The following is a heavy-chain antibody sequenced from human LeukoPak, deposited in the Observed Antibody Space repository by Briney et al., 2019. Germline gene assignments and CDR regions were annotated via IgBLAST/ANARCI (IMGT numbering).Heavy chain of an antibody. CDR1: GFTFSSYG. J-gene: IGHJ6*03. V-gene: IGHV3-30*03. D-gene: IGHD3-10*01. CDR2: ISYDGGNK. Sequence: GGSLRLSCAASGFTFSSYGMHWVRQAPGKGLEWVTVISYDGGNKYYADSVKGRFTISRDNSKNTLYLQMNSLRAEDTAVYYCARSLRVRGVPDYMDVWGKGTTVTISS. CDR3: ARSLRVRGVPDYMDV.